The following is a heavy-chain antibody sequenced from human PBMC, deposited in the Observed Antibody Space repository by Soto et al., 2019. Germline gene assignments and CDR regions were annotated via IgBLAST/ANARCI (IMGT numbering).Heavy chain of an antibody. Sequence: SETLPLTCTVSGGSISSYYWSWIRQPPGNGLEWIGYIYYSGSTNYNPSLKSRVSISVDTSKNQFSLKLSSVTAAYTAVYYCARLIGSGWYYFDYWGQGTLVTVSS. J-gene: IGHJ4*02. CDR1: GGSISSYY. V-gene: IGHV4-59*08. CDR3: ARLIGSGWYYFDY. CDR2: IYYSGST. D-gene: IGHD6-19*01.